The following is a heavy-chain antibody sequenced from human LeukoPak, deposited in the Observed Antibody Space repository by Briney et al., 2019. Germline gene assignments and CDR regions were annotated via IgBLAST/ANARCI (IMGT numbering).Heavy chain of an antibody. CDR3: AKDYSHLPYYYYGLDV. J-gene: IGHJ6*02. V-gene: IGHV3-43*02. CDR2: ISISGDDK. CDR1: GFTFHDYA. Sequence: GGSLRLSCAASGFTFHDYAMHWVRQAPGKGLEWVSLISISGDDKYYAESMKGRFTISRDNSKNSLYLQMNSLRSDDTALYFCAKDYSHLPYYYYGLDVSGQGTTVTVSS. D-gene: IGHD2-15*01.